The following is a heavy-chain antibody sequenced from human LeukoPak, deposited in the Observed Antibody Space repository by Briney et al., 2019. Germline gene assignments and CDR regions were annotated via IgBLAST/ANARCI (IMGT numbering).Heavy chain of an antibody. CDR3: ARTDGQLDEAFDI. CDR2: IYTSGST. Sequence: SETLSLTCAVYGGSFSSYYWSWIRQPAGKGLEWIGRIYTSGSTNYNPSLKSRVTMSVDTSKNQFSLKLSSVTAADTAVYYCARTDGQLDEAFDIWGQGTMVTVSS. V-gene: IGHV4-59*10. J-gene: IGHJ3*02. CDR1: GGSFSSYY. D-gene: IGHD6-13*01.